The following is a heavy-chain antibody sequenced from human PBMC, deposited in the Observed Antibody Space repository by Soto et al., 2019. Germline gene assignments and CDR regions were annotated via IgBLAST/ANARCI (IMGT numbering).Heavy chain of an antibody. D-gene: IGHD1-7*01. CDR1: GFTFSSDS. Sequence: EVQLVESGGGLVKPGGSLRLSCAASGFTFSSDSMGWVRQAPGKGLEWVASISSSGSFMNYADSVKGRFTISRDNAKNPLYLQMRSLKDEDTAVYYCARDPPSGTTLDWFDSWGQGTLVTVSS. V-gene: IGHV3-21*01. J-gene: IGHJ5*01. CDR3: ARDPPSGTTLDWFDS. CDR2: ISSSGSFM.